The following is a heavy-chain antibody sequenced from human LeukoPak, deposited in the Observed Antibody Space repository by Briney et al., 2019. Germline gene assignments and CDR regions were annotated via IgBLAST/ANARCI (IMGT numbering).Heavy chain of an antibody. CDR1: GFTFNTYA. D-gene: IGHD5-12*01. Sequence: GGSLRLSCTASGFTFNTYAMHWVRQAPGKGLEWVAFIQYDGNAKHYADSVTGRFTISRDISTNTLYLQMNSLRADDTAVYYCASHPRGYGIFHIWGQGTMLTVSS. CDR3: ASHPRGYGIFHI. CDR2: IQYDGNAK. J-gene: IGHJ3*02. V-gene: IGHV3-30*02.